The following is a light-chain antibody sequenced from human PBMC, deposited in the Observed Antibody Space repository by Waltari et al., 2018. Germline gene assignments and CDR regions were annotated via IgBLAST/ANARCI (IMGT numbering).Light chain of an antibody. CDR3: SSYTTSSTRVV. CDR2: VVS. Sequence: QSALTQPASVSGSPGQSITISCTGSSSDVGVYNYVSWYQQHPGKAPKLLIYVVSYRPSGVTYRVSGSKSGNTASLTISGLQAEDEADYYCSSYTTSSTRVVFGGGTTVTVL. V-gene: IGLV2-14*01. J-gene: IGLJ2*01. CDR1: SSDVGVYNY.